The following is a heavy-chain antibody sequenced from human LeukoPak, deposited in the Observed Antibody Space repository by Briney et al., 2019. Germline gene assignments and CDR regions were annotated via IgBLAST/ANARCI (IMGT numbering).Heavy chain of an antibody. D-gene: IGHD2-2*01. CDR1: GFTFSSYE. CDR2: ISSSGSTI. J-gene: IGHJ4*02. Sequence: QPGGSLRLSCAASGFTFSSYEMNWVRQAPGKGLEWVSYISSSGSTIYYADSVKGRFTISRDNAKNSLYLQMNSLRAEDTAVHYCARAGPFVVVPAATDYWGQGTLVTVSS. CDR3: ARAGPFVVVPAATDY. V-gene: IGHV3-48*03.